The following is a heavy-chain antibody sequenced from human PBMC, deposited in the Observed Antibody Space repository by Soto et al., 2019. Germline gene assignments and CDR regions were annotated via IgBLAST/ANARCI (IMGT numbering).Heavy chain of an antibody. D-gene: IGHD1-1*01. J-gene: IGHJ4*02. CDR1: GFTFSSYA. V-gene: IGHV3-30-3*02. CDR3: AKSVYNWNDGFFDY. Sequence: GSLRLSCAASGFTFSSYAMHWVRQAPGKGLEWVALISYDGSDKDYADSVKGRFTISRDNSRNTLFLQMNSLRAEDTAVYYCAKSVYNWNDGFFDYWGQGT. CDR2: ISYDGSDK.